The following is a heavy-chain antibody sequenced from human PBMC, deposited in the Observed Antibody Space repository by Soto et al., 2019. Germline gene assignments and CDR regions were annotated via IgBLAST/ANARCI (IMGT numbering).Heavy chain of an antibody. J-gene: IGHJ6*03. CDR2: ISSSSSTI. CDR1: GFTFSSYS. D-gene: IGHD2-2*01. V-gene: IGHV3-48*01. Sequence: PGGSLRLSCAASGFTFSSYSMNWVRQAPGKGLEWVSYISSSSSTIYYADSVKGRFTISRDNAKNSLYLQMNSLRAEDTAVYYCARDFPVVVPAATRSLYYYYMDVWGKGTTVTVSS. CDR3: ARDFPVVVPAATRSLYYYYMDV.